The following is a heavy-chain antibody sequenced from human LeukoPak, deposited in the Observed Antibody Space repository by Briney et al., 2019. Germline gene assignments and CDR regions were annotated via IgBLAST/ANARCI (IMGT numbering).Heavy chain of an antibody. CDR1: GLSFSNYA. V-gene: IGHV3-23*01. CDR3: AKDYYESRVADVLFEY. Sequence: PGGSLRLSCGASGLSFSNYAMSWVRQAPGKGLEWISGITSGFTTYYADSVKGRFTISRDNSKNTFHLQMTSLRAEDTAIYYCAKDYYESRVADVLFEYWGQGTLVTVSS. J-gene: IGHJ4*02. CDR2: ITSGFTT. D-gene: IGHD1-26*01.